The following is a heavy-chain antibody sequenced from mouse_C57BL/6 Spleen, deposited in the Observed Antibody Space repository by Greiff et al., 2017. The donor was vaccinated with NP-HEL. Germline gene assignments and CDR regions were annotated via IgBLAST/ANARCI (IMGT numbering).Heavy chain of an antibody. D-gene: IGHD2-3*01. Sequence: EVNVVESEGGLVQPGSSMKLSCTASGFTFSDYYMAWVRQVPEKGLEWVANINYDGSSTYYLDSLKSRFIISRDNAKNILYLQMSSLKSEDTATYYCARADGYSWFAYWGQGTLVTVSA. CDR1: GFTFSDYY. V-gene: IGHV5-16*01. J-gene: IGHJ3*01. CDR2: INYDGSST. CDR3: ARADGYSWFAY.